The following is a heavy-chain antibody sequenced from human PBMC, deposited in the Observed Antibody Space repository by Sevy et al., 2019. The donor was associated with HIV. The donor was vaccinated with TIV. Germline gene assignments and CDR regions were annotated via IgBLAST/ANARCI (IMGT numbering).Heavy chain of an antibody. CDR2: IKQDGSEK. CDR3: GREYISGWYDY. CDR1: GFTFSSYW. V-gene: IGHV3-7*01. J-gene: IGHJ4*02. Sequence: GGSLRLSCAASGFTFSSYWMSWVRQAPGKGLEWVANIKQDGSEKYDVDSVKGRFTISRDNAKNSLYLQMNSLRAEDTAVYYCGREYISGWYDYWGQGTLVTVSS. D-gene: IGHD6-19*01.